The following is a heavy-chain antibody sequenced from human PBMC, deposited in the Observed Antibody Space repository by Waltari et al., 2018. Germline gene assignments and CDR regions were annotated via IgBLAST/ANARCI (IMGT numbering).Heavy chain of an antibody. J-gene: IGHJ3*02. V-gene: IGHV1-69*12. CDR1: GGTFSSYA. D-gene: IGHD6-13*01. CDR3: ARDGITAAGTTGDAFDI. CDR2: ISPIFGTA. Sequence: QVQLVQSGAAVKKHGSSVKVSCQASGGTFSSYAISRLRPAPGQGLEWMGGISPIFGTANYAQKFQGRVTITADESTSTAYMELSSLRSEDTAVYYCARDGITAAGTTGDAFDIWGQGTMVTVSS.